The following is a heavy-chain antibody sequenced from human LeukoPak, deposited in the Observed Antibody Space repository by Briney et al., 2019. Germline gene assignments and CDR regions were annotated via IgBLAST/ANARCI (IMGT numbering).Heavy chain of an antibody. J-gene: IGHJ4*02. CDR3: ARGYSSGSFDY. Sequence: ASVKVSCKASGYTFTSYAMHWVRQAPGQRLEWMGWINAGNGNTKYLRKFQGRVTITRDTSASTAYMELSSLRSEDTAVYYCARGYSSGSFDYWGQGTLVTVSS. CDR1: GYTFTSYA. D-gene: IGHD6-19*01. CDR2: INAGNGNT. V-gene: IGHV1-3*01.